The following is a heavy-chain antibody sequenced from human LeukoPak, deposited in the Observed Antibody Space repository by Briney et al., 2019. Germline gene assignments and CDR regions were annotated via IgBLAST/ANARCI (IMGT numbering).Heavy chain of an antibody. Sequence: GGSLRLSCAASGFSFSRYGMHWVRQAPGKGLEWVAYIQYDGSNEQYANSVKGRFSISRDSSKNTLYLQMNSLRAEDTAVYYCARADVLGGTFDYWGQGTLVTVSS. V-gene: IGHV3-30*02. CDR3: ARADVLGGTFDY. J-gene: IGHJ4*02. D-gene: IGHD2-8*02. CDR2: IQYDGSNE. CDR1: GFSFSRYG.